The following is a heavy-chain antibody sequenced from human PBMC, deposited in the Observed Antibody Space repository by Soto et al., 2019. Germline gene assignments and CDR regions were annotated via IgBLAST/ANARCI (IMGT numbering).Heavy chain of an antibody. D-gene: IGHD3-9*01. CDR1: GYTFTSYD. Sequence: ASVKVSGKASGYTFTSYDINWVRQATGQGLEWMGWMNPNSGNTGYAQKFQGRVTMTRNTSISTAYMELSSLRSEDTAVYYCARSYDIRYYYYGMDVWGQGTTVTVSS. J-gene: IGHJ6*02. V-gene: IGHV1-8*01. CDR2: MNPNSGNT. CDR3: ARSYDIRYYYYGMDV.